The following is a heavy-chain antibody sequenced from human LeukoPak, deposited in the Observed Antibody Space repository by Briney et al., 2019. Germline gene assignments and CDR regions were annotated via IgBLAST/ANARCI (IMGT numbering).Heavy chain of an antibody. CDR2: ISGSGGST. V-gene: IGHV3-23*01. J-gene: IGHJ4*02. CDR3: AKGLELDYYDSSGYYPTPLDY. D-gene: IGHD3-22*01. CDR1: GFTLSSYA. Sequence: GGSLRLSCAASGFTLSSYAMSWVRQAPGKGLEWVSAISGSGGSTYYADSAKGRFTISRDNSKNTLYLQMNSLRAEDTAVYYCAKGLELDYYDSSGYYPTPLDYWGQGTLVTVSS.